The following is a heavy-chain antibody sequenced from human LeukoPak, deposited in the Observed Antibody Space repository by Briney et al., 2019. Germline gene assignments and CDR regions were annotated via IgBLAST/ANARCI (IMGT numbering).Heavy chain of an antibody. CDR2: INPNSGGT. CDR3: ARDGFRYYYDSSGPTYYFDY. CDR1: GYTFTGYY. J-gene: IGHJ4*02. V-gene: IGHV1-2*02. Sequence: GASVKVSCKASGYTFTGYYMHWVRQAPGQGLEWMGWINPNSGGTNYAQKFQGRVTMTRDTSISTAYMELSSLRSEDTAVYYCARDGFRYYYDSSGPTYYFDYWGQGTLVTVSS. D-gene: IGHD3-22*01.